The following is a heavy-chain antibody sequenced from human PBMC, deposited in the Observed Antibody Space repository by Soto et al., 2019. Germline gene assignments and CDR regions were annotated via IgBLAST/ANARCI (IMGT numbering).Heavy chain of an antibody. D-gene: IGHD3-3*01. Sequence: QVQLQQWGAGLLKPSETLSLTCAVSGGSFSGYYGSWIRQSPGKGLEFIGEITQSGSTNYNPSLKGRVTILLDTSKNQFSLNLSSVTAPDTAVYYCARRPLYSFWSLWGQGTLVIVSS. CDR3: ARRPLYSFWSL. V-gene: IGHV4-34*01. J-gene: IGHJ4*02. CDR1: GGSFSGYY. CDR2: ITQSGST.